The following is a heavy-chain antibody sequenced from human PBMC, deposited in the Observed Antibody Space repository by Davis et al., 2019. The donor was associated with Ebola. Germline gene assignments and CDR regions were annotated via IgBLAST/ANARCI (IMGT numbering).Heavy chain of an antibody. D-gene: IGHD2-8*01. V-gene: IGHV3-23*01. J-gene: IGHJ6*02. Sequence: GESLKISCAASGFIFSCYAMSLVRPAAGKGLEWVSAISGSGGSTYYADSVKGRFTISRDNSKNTLYLQMNSLSAEDTAVYYCAKANGGNYYYGMDVWGQGTTVTVSS. CDR3: AKANGGNYYYGMDV. CDR1: GFIFSCYA. CDR2: ISGSGGST.